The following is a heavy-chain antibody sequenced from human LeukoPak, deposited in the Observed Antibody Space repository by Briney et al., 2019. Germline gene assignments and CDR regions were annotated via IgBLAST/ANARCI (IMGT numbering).Heavy chain of an antibody. CDR2: IKSKTDGGTT. D-gene: IGHD3-10*01. V-gene: IGHV3-15*01. J-gene: IGHJ6*02. Sequence: PGGSLRLSCAASGFTFSNAWMSWVRQAPGKGLEWVGRIKSKTDGGTTDYAAPVKGRFTISRDDSKNTLYLQMNSLKTEDTAVYYCTTDRSKLLWFGELGSDYYYYGMDVWGQGTTVTVSS. CDR3: TTDRSKLLWFGELGSDYYYYGMDV. CDR1: GFTFSNAW.